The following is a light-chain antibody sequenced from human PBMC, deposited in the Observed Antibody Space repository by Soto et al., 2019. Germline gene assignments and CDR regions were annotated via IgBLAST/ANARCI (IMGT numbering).Light chain of an antibody. CDR2: GAS. CDR3: QEYNTWPWT. CDR1: QSVSSN. Sequence: EIVMTQSPATLSVFPGERATLSCRASQSVSSNLAWYQQKPGQAPRLLIYGASTRATGIPARFSGSGSGTEFTLTISSLQSEDFAVYYCQEYNTWPWTFGQGTKVDIK. J-gene: IGKJ1*01. V-gene: IGKV3-15*01.